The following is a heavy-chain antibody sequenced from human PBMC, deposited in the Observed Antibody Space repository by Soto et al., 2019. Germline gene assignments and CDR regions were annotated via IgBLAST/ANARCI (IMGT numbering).Heavy chain of an antibody. V-gene: IGHV4-59*01. CDR2: IYYIGST. CDR1: GGSISSYY. D-gene: IGHD2-2*01. J-gene: IGHJ5*02. Sequence: SGTLSLTCTVSGGSISSYYCSWIRQPPGKGLEWIGYIYYIGSTNYNPSLKSRVTISVYTSKNQFSLKLSSMTAADTDVYYCARSRGYCRSTSCYGYNGFDPWGQGTQVNVSS. CDR3: ARSRGYCRSTSCYGYNGFDP.